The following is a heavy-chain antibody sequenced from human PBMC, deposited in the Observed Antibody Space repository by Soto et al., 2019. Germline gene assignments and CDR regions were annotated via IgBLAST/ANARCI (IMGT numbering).Heavy chain of an antibody. CDR2: IKEDGSEK. CDR3: ARDLSSSSAY. Sequence: GGSLRLSCAASGFTFNNDWMSWVRQAPGKGLEWVAMIKEDGSEKHYVDSVRGRFTISSDNAKNSLYLQMNSLRSDDTAVYYCARDLSSSSAYWGQGTLVTVSS. V-gene: IGHV3-7*01. J-gene: IGHJ4*02. CDR1: GFTFNNDW. D-gene: IGHD6-6*01.